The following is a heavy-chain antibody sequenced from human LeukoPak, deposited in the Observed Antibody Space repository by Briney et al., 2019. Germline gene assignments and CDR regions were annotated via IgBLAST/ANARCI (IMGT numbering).Heavy chain of an antibody. CDR3: AKDYVSGGSGDAFDI. Sequence: GGSLRLSCAASGFTFSSYWMHWLPQAPGKALEWVSAISDSGGSTYYADSVKGRFTISRDNSKNTLYLQMNSLRAKDTAVYYCAKDYVSGGSGDAFDIWGQGTMVTVSS. CDR1: GFTFSSYW. D-gene: IGHD2-15*01. J-gene: IGHJ3*02. V-gene: IGHV3-23*01. CDR2: ISDSGGST.